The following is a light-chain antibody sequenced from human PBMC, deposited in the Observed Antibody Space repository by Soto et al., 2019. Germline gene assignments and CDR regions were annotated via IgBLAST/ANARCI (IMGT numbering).Light chain of an antibody. CDR3: QQYGSSPRT. CDR1: QNVGSRD. CDR2: GTS. Sequence: EIVLTQSPGTLSLSPGERATLSCRASQNVGSRDLAWYQQKPGQAPRLLIYGTSNRATGIPDRFSGSGSGTDFSLTISSLEPGDLAVYYCQQYGSSPRTFGQGTKVDI. J-gene: IGKJ1*01. V-gene: IGKV3-20*01.